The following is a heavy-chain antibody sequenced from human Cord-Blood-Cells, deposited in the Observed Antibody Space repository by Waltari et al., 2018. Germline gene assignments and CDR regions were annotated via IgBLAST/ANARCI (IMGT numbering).Heavy chain of an antibody. D-gene: IGHD6-13*01. CDR2: IYSGGST. V-gene: IGHV3-53*02. J-gene: IGHJ3*02. CDR1: VFPVSSNY. Sequence: EVQLVETGGGLIQPGGSLRLYCAASVFPVSSNYISWVRQDPGKGLEWVSVIYSGGSTYYADSVKGRFTISRDNSKNTLCLQMNSLRAEDTAVYYCAREKIAAAGTDAFDIWGQGTMVTVSS. CDR3: AREKIAAAGTDAFDI.